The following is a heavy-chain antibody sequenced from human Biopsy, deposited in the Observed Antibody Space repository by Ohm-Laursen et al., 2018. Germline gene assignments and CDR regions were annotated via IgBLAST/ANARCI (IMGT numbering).Heavy chain of an antibody. J-gene: IGHJ4*02. CDR2: INPSGSTT. CDR1: GYSFTSYY. CDR3: ARNTGWYGDLYYFDY. D-gene: IGHD6-19*01. Sequence: SEKVSCKASGYSFTSYYMHWVRQAPGQGLEWMGMINPSGSTTSYPQIFQGRVTMTRDTSKSTVYMELSSLRSADTAVYFCARNTGWYGDLYYFDYWGQGTLVTVSS. V-gene: IGHV1-46*01.